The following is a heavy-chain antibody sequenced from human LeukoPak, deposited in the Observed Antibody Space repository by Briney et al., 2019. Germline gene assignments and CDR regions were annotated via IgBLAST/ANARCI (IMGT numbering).Heavy chain of an antibody. CDR1: GYTFTGYY. CDR3: ARVAGGSSWYSSDAFDI. D-gene: IGHD6-13*01. J-gene: IGHJ3*02. Sequence: GASVKVSCKASGYTFTGYYMHWVRQAPGQGLEWMGWINPNSGGTNYAKKFQGRVTMTRDTSISTAYMELSRLRSDDTAVYYCARVAGGSSWYSSDAFDIWGQGTMVTVSS. CDR2: INPNSGGT. V-gene: IGHV1-2*02.